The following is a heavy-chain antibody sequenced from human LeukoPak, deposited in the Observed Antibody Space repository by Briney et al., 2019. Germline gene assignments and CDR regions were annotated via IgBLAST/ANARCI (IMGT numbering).Heavy chain of an antibody. D-gene: IGHD6-6*01. CDR3: ARSSYSRSSSV. Sequence: PVRSLRLSCAVSGFTFSGFWMSGSRQAPGEGLGWVASINSDGSEGYYTDVVEGRFTISRANAKNSLDLQIHRLRAEDTAVYYCARSSYSRSSSVWGQRTMVTVSS. J-gene: IGHJ3*01. CDR2: INSDGSEG. V-gene: IGHV3-7*03. CDR1: GFTFSGFW.